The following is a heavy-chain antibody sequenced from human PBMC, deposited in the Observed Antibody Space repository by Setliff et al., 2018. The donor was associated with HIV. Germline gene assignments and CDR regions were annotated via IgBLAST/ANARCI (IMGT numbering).Heavy chain of an antibody. CDR2: VGVGGYDT. D-gene: IGHD6-19*01. V-gene: IGHV3-23*01. Sequence: LRLSCAAYGFAFSTFDMNWVRQAQGKGPEWVAAVGVGGYDTFYTDSVRGRFAVSRDDSNNRLYLEMTALRDDDTAEYFCARVPYRSAWFSGGHDAFDVWGQGTMVTVSS. CDR3: ARVPYRSAWFSGGHDAFDV. J-gene: IGHJ3*01. CDR1: GFAFSTFD.